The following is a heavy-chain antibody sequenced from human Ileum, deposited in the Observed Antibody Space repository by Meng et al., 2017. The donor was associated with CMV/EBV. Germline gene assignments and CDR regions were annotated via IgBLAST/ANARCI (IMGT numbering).Heavy chain of an antibody. CDR1: GFLFTNCG. V-gene: IGHV3-23*03. CDR2: ISIDVVLA. D-gene: IGHD1-14*01. CDR3: ATEIGGIDKPLFDY. J-gene: IGHJ4*01. Sequence: SGFLFTNCGLRSVRHAAGRGLECVSGISIDVVLAYYADSLTGRFTISGDNSKWTLYLLMNSLRVEHMAVYYCATEIGGIDKPLFDYWGHGTLVTVSS.